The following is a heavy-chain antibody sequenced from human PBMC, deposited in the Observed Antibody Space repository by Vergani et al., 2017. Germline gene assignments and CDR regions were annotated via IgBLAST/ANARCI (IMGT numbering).Heavy chain of an antibody. D-gene: IGHD5-18*01. CDR3: ARGRFDSYGSGDFDY. CDR1: GYTFTDYY. Sequence: QVQLVQSGAEVKKPGASVKVSCKASGYTFTDYYLHWVRQAPGQGLEWMGCINPNNGGTNYAQKFQGRVTMTRDTSISTAYMELSRLRSDDTAVYYCARGRFDSYGSGDFDYWGQGTLVTVSS. V-gene: IGHV1-2*02. CDR2: INPNNGGT. J-gene: IGHJ4*02.